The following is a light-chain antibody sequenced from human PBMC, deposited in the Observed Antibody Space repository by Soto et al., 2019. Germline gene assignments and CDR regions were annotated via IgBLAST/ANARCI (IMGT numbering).Light chain of an antibody. CDR2: DAS. J-gene: IGKJ1*01. CDR1: QSVSSF. CDR3: QQRSNRPQT. V-gene: IGKV3-11*01. Sequence: IVLTQSPATLSLSPWERATLSCRASQSVSSFLAWYQQKPGQAPRLLIYDASNRATGIAARFSGSGSGTDFTLTISSLEPEDFAVYYCQQRSNRPQTFGQGTKVDIK.